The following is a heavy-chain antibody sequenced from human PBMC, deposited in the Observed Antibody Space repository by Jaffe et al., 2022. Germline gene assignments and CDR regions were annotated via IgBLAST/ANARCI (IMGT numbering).Heavy chain of an antibody. V-gene: IGHV3-23*01. CDR2: ISGSGGST. J-gene: IGHJ4*02. CDR1: GFTFSSYA. D-gene: IGHD2-15*01. CDR3: AKDHLRDLVVVAAGTDY. Sequence: EVQLLESGGGLVQPGGSLRLSCAASGFTFSSYAMSWVRQAPGKGLEWVSAISGSGGSTYYADSVKGRFTISRDNSKNTLYLQMNSLRAEDTAVYYCAKDHLRDLVVVAAGTDYWGQGTLVTVSS.